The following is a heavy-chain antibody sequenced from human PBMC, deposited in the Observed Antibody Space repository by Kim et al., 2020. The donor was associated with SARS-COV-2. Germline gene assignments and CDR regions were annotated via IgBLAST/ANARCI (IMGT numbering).Heavy chain of an antibody. CDR1: GFTVSSNY. J-gene: IGHJ5*02. Sequence: GGSLRLSCAASGFTVSSNYMSWVRQAPGKGLEWVSVIYCGGSTYYADSVKGRFTISRDNSENTLYLQMNSLRAEDTAVYYCARGGYSSSWGTFDPWGQGTLVTVSS. CDR3: ARGGYSSSWGTFDP. V-gene: IGHV3-53*01. CDR2: IYCGGST. D-gene: IGHD6-13*01.